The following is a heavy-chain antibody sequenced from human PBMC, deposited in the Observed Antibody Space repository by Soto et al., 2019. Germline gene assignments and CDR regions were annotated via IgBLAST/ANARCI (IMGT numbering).Heavy chain of an antibody. CDR2: IIPILGIA. D-gene: IGHD5-18*01. Sequence: GASVKVSCKASGGTFSSYTISRVRQAPGQGLEWMGSIIPILGIANYAQKFQGRVTITADKSTSTAYMELSSLRSEDTAVYYCARDREARTAPFDYWGQGTLVTVSS. J-gene: IGHJ4*02. V-gene: IGHV1-69*04. CDR3: ARDREARTAPFDY. CDR1: GGTFSSYT.